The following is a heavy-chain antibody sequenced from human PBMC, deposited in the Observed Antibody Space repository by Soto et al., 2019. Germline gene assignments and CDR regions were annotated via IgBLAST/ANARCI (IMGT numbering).Heavy chain of an antibody. CDR1: GGSFSGYY. CDR2: INHSGST. D-gene: IGHD6-19*01. CDR3: ARRLSLSSGWKKNDPFDY. Sequence: QVQLQQWGAGLLKPSETLSLTCAVYGGSFSGYYWSWIRQPPGKGLEWIGEINHSGSTNYNPTRKSRVTISVDKSKNQFSLKLSSVTAADTAVYYCARRLSLSSGWKKNDPFDYWGQGTMVTVSS. V-gene: IGHV4-34*01. J-gene: IGHJ4*02.